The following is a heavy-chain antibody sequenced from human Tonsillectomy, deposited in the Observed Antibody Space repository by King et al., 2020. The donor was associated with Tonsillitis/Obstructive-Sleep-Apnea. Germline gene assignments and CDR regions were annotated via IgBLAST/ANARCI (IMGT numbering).Heavy chain of an antibody. Sequence: VQLVESGGGLVKPGGSLRLSCAASGFTFSNAWMSWVRQAPGKGLEWVGRIKSKTDGGTTDYAAPVKGRFTIPRDDSKNTLYLQMNSLKTEDTAVCYCTPGENYYDSSSYLGDAFDIWGQGTMVTVSS. CDR2: IKSKTDGGTT. CDR1: GFTFSNAW. J-gene: IGHJ3*02. V-gene: IGHV3-15*01. CDR3: TPGENYYDSSSYLGDAFDI. D-gene: IGHD3-22*01.